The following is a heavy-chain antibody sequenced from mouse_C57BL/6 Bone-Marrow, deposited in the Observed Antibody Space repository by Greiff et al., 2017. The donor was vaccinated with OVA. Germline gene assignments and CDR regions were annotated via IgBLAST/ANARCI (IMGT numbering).Heavy chain of an antibody. D-gene: IGHD3-2*02. V-gene: IGHV5-15*01. J-gene: IGHJ3*01. CDR2: ISTFAYCI. Sequence: EVKLMEPGGGLVLPGGSLKLSCAASGYTFSDYGMAWVRQAPRKGLEWVAFISTFAYCIYYADTVTGRFTLPRENAKNTLYLEMSSLRSEDTAMYYCARQEGTAQAAFWYAYWGKGTLVTVSA. CDR1: GYTFSDYG. CDR3: ARQEGTAQAAFWYAY.